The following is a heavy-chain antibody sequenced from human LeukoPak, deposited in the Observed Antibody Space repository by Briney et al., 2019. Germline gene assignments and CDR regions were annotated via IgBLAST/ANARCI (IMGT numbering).Heavy chain of an antibody. J-gene: IGHJ4*02. Sequence: PSETLSLTCTVSGGSISSSSYYWGWIRQPPGKGREWIGTFYYSGSTYYNPSLKSRVTVSVDTSKNQFSLNLSSVTAADTAVYYCARHSTSYDYVWGSYRYTPSYYFDYWGQGTLVTVSS. V-gene: IGHV4-39*01. CDR1: GGSISSSSYY. D-gene: IGHD3-16*02. CDR3: ARHSTSYDYVWGSYRYTPSYYFDY. CDR2: FYYSGST.